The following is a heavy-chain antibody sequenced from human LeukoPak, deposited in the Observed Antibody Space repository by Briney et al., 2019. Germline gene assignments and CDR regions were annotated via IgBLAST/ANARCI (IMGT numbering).Heavy chain of an antibody. CDR2: MNPNSGNT. CDR3: ARQRTVTTSRFDP. CDR1: GYTFTSYD. V-gene: IGHV1-8*01. J-gene: IGHJ5*02. Sequence: GASVKVSCKASGYTFTSYDINWVRQATGQGLEWMGWMNPNSGNTGYAQKFQGRVTMTRNTSISTAYMELSSLRSEDTAVYYCARQRTVTTSRFDPWGQGTLVTVSS. D-gene: IGHD4-17*01.